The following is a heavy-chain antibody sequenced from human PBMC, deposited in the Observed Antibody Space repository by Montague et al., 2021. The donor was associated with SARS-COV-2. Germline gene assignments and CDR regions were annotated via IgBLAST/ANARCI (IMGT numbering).Heavy chain of an antibody. CDR2: INHSGST. Sequence: SETLSLTCAVYGGSFSGYYWSWIRQPPGKGLEWIGEINHSGSTNYNPSLKSRVTISVDTSKNQFSLKLSSVTAADTVVYYCARGPGVGIILGIYYYYGMDFWGQGTMVTVSS. CDR3: ARGPGVGIILGIYYYYGMDF. CDR1: GGSFSGYY. J-gene: IGHJ6*02. V-gene: IGHV4-34*01. D-gene: IGHD3-3*01.